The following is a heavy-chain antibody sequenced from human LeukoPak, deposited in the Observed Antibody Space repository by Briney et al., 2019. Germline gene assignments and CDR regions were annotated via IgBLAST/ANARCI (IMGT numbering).Heavy chain of an antibody. CDR1: GFTFSSYA. CDR2: ISGSGGST. J-gene: IGHJ4*02. V-gene: IGHV3-23*01. D-gene: IGHD3-22*01. Sequence: GGSLRLSCAASGFTFSSYAVSWVRQAPGKGLEWVSVISGSGGSTYYADSVKGRFTISRDNSKNTLYLRMNSLRAEDTAVYYCATDRRSIAVVNIFDYWGQGTLVIVSS. CDR3: ATDRRSIAVVNIFDY.